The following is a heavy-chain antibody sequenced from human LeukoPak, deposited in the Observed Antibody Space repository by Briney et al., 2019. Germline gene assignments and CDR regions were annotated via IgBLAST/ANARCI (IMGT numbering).Heavy chain of an antibody. Sequence: PGGSLRLSCAASGFTFSSYAMHWVRQAPGKGLGWVAVISYDGSNKYYADSVKGRFTISRDNSKNTLYLQMNSLRAEDTAVSYCAGESPGDYGMDVWGQGTTVTVSS. D-gene: IGHD3-16*01. CDR2: ISYDGSNK. V-gene: IGHV3-30*04. J-gene: IGHJ6*02. CDR1: GFTFSSYA. CDR3: AGESPGDYGMDV.